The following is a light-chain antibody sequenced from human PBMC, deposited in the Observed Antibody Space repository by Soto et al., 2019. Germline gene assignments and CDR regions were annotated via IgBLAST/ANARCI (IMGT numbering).Light chain of an antibody. V-gene: IGKV1-5*03. Sequence: IQMPQSPSTLSGSVGDRVTITCRASQTISSWLAWYQQKPGKAPKLLIYKASTLKSGVPSRFSGSGSGTEFTLTISSLQPEDFAIYFCQQLKNYPITFGQGTRLEIK. J-gene: IGKJ5*01. CDR3: QQLKNYPIT. CDR1: QTISSW. CDR2: KAS.